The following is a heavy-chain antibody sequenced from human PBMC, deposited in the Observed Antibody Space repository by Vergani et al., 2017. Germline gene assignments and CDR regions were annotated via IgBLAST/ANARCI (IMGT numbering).Heavy chain of an antibody. J-gene: IGHJ5*02. CDR2: IYHSGRT. Sequence: QLQLQESGSGLVKPSQTLSLTCAVSGGSISSGGYSWSWIRQPPGKGLEWIGYIYHSGRTYYNPSLKSRVTISVDRSKNQFSLKLSSVTAADTAVYYCARENYYDSSGYYGGGNWFDPWGQGTLVTVSS. CDR3: ARENYYDSSGYYGGGNWFDP. V-gene: IGHV4-30-2*01. CDR1: GGSISSGGYS. D-gene: IGHD3-22*01.